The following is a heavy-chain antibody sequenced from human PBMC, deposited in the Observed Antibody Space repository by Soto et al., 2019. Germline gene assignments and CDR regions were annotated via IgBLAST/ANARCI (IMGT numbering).Heavy chain of an antibody. CDR3: ARSPDYDSSGYYLDAQVDY. D-gene: IGHD3-22*01. CDR2: IDPSDSYT. V-gene: IGHV5-10-1*01. CDR1: GYSFTSYW. J-gene: IGHJ4*02. Sequence: GESLKISCKGSGYSFTSYWISWVRQMPGKGLEWMGRIDPSDSYTNYSPSFQGHVTISADKSISTAYLQWSSLKASDTAMYYCARSPDYDSSGYYLDAQVDYWGQGTLVTVSS.